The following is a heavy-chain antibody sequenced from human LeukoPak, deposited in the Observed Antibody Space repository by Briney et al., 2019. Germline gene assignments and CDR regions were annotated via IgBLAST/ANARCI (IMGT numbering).Heavy chain of an antibody. J-gene: IGHJ3*02. D-gene: IGHD5-24*01. CDR1: GYNFTSYW. V-gene: IGHV5-51*01. CDR2: ICPGDSDT. CDR3: ARGVEMATLNAFDI. Sequence: GESLKISCKGSGYNFTSYWIGLVRQMPGKGLEWMGIICPGDSDTRYSPSFQGQVTISADKSISTAYLQWSSLRASDTAMHYCARGVEMATLNAFDIWGQGTMVTVSS.